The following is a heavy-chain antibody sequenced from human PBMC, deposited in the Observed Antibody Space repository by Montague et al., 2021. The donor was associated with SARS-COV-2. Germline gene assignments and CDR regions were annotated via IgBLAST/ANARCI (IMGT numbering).Heavy chain of an antibody. J-gene: IGHJ4*02. V-gene: IGHV4-39*02. CDR1: AGSISTNSYY. CDR3: ARLLPDGTVVATDIPFDS. D-gene: IGHD2-21*02. CDR2: ISYSGST. Sequence: SETLSLTCTVSAGSISTNSYYWAWIRQPPGKGLEWIGSISYSGSTYFNPSLESRLTMSVDTSKNHFSLKLRSVIAADTAVHYCARLLPDGTVVATDIPFDSWGQGTLVTVSS.